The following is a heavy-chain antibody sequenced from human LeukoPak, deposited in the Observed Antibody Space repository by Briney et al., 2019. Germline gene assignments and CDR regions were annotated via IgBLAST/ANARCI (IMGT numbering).Heavy chain of an antibody. CDR2: IKTKSEGATI. CDR3: TTGGADTGRFDI. J-gene: IGHJ3*02. D-gene: IGHD1-1*01. CDR1: GFTFSSYA. Sequence: GGSLRLSCAASGFTFSSYAMSWIRQAPGKGLEWVGLIKTKSEGATIDYAAPVRGRFTISRDDSRNTLYLQMNGLKTEDTAVYYCTTGGADTGRFDIWGQGTMVTVSS. V-gene: IGHV3-15*01.